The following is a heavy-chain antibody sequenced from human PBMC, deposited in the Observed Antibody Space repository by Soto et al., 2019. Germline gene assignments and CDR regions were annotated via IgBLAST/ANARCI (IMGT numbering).Heavy chain of an antibody. D-gene: IGHD1-1*01. CDR3: ARVPPTAALYYYYYYYMDV. J-gene: IGHJ6*03. CDR1: GFTFSSYS. CDR2: ISSSSSTI. V-gene: IGHV3-48*01. Sequence: GGSLRLSCAASGFTFSSYSMNWVRQAPGKGLEWVSYISSSSSTIYYADSVKGRFTISRDNAKNSLYLQMNSLRAEDTAVYYCARVPPTAALYYYYYYYMDVWGKGTTVTVSS.